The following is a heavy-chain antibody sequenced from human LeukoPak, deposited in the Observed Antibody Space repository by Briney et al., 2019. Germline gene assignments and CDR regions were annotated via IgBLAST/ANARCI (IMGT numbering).Heavy chain of an antibody. D-gene: IGHD3-9*01. CDR3: ARGTTYYDILTGYLPLYYLDY. J-gene: IGHJ4*02. V-gene: IGHV4-34*01. Sequence: PSETLSLTCAVYGGSFSGYYWSWIRQPPGKGLEWIGEINHSGSTNYNPSLKSRVTISVDTSKNQFSLKLSSVTAADTAVYYCARGTTYYDILTGYLPLYYLDYWGQGTLVTVYS. CDR1: GGSFSGYY. CDR2: INHSGST.